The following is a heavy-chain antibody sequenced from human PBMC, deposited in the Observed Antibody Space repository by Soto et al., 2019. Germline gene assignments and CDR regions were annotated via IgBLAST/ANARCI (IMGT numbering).Heavy chain of an antibody. D-gene: IGHD1-26*01. J-gene: IGHJ4*02. V-gene: IGHV3-30*18. Sequence: QVQLVESGGGVVQPGRSLRLSCAASGFTFSSYGMHWVRQAPGKGLEWVAVISYDGSNKYYADSVKGRFTISRDNSKNTLYLQMNSLRAEDTAVYYCAKQGGWEGTSFDYWGQGTLVTVSS. CDR3: AKQGGWEGTSFDY. CDR2: ISYDGSNK. CDR1: GFTFSSYG.